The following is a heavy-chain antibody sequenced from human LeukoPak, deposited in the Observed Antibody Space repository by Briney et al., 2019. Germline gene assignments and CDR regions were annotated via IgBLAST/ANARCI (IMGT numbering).Heavy chain of an antibody. CDR2: ISASGAST. D-gene: IGHD4-23*01. Sequence: PGGSLRLSCAASGFTFSSYAMSWVRQAPGKGLEWVSAISASGASTYYADSVKGRFTIPRDNSKDTLYLQMNSLRAEDTAVYFCAKGLLRGNDYWGQGTLVTVSS. CDR3: AKGLLRGNDY. CDR1: GFTFSSYA. J-gene: IGHJ4*02. V-gene: IGHV3-23*01.